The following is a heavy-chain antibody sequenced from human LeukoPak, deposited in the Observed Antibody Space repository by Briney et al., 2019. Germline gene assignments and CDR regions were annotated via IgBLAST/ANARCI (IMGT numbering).Heavy chain of an antibody. J-gene: IGHJ3*02. D-gene: IGHD3-9*01. CDR1: GFTFSSYA. V-gene: IGHV3-30*04. CDR3: ARGDLRDILRFDI. Sequence: PGGSLRLSCAASGFTFSSYAMHWVRQAPDKGLEWVAVISYDGSNKYYADSVKGRFTISRDNSKNTLYLQMNSLRAEDTAVYYCARGDLRDILRFDIWGQGTMVTVSS. CDR2: ISYDGSNK.